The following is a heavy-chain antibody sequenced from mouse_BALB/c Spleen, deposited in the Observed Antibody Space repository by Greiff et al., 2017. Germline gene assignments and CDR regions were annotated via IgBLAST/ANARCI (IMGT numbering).Heavy chain of an antibody. V-gene: IGHV5-6-5*01. CDR1: GFTFSSYA. CDR3: AREAYYGSSYENYFDY. Sequence: DVKLVESGGGLVKPGGSLKLSCAASGFTFSSYAMSWVRQTPEKRLEWVASISSGGSTYYPDSVKGRFTISRDNARNILYLQMSSLRSEDTAMYYCAREAYYGSSYENYFDYWGQGTTLTVSS. CDR2: ISSGGST. J-gene: IGHJ2*01. D-gene: IGHD1-1*01.